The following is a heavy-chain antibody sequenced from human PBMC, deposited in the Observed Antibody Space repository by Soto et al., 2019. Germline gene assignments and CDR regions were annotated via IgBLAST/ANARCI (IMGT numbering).Heavy chain of an antibody. CDR1: GFIFSSYA. J-gene: IGHJ6*02. Sequence: EVQLLESGGGLVQPGGSLRLSCAASGFIFSSYAMSWVRQAPGKGLEWASGISGSDGSTDYADSVKGRFTISRDNHKKTQDLEMNSLRAEDTAVYYCARWTVMVVAAHKHYYGMDVWGQGTTVTVSS. CDR2: ISGSDGST. D-gene: IGHD2-15*01. CDR3: ARWTVMVVAAHKHYYGMDV. V-gene: IGHV3-23*01.